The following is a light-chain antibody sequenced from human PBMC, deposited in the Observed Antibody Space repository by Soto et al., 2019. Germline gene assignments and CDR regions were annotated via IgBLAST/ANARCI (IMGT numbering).Light chain of an antibody. Sequence: DIVMTQSPSSLSASVGDRVTITCQASQDIKNYLNWYQQKSGKAPKLLIYDASDLETGVPSRFSGSGSGTDFTFTINSLQPEDIATYYCQQYDNLPLTFGGGTKVDIK. J-gene: IGKJ4*01. CDR2: DAS. V-gene: IGKV1-33*01. CDR3: QQYDNLPLT. CDR1: QDIKNY.